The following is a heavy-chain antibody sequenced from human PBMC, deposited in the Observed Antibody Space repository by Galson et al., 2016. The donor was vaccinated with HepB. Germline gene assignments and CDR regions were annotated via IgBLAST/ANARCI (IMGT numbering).Heavy chain of an antibody. Sequence: SLRLSCAVSGFALSNYRMDWVRQAPGKGLEWVSFISSSSVYIWYADSVRGRFTNSRDNAKNSLYLQMDSLTAEDTAVYYCARADGFNTPFFDSWGQGTLVTVSS. V-gene: IGHV3-21*01. J-gene: IGHJ4*02. CDR2: ISSSSVYI. CDR3: ARADGFNTPFFDS. D-gene: IGHD5-24*01. CDR1: GFALSNYR.